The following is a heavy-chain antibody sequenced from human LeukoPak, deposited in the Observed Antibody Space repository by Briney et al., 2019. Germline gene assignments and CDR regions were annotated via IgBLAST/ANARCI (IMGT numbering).Heavy chain of an antibody. CDR2: IYYSGST. D-gene: IGHD4-17*01. CDR3: ARGYGDFRVEGRYFHS. V-gene: IGHV4-59*01. J-gene: IGHJ4*02. Sequence: SSETLSLTCTVSGGSISSYYWSWIRQPPGKGLEWIGYIYYSGSTNYNPSLKSRVTISVDTSKNQFSLKLSSVTAVDTAVYYCARGYGDFRVEGRYFHSWGQGTLVTVSS. CDR1: GGSISSYY.